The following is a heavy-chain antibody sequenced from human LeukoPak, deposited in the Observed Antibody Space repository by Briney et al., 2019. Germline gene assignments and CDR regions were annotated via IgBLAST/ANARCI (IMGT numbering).Heavy chain of an antibody. CDR3: ARDYRGPVDTAMVADY. V-gene: IGHV3-21*01. D-gene: IGHD5-18*01. CDR2: TSSSSSYI. Sequence: KAGGSLRLSCAASGFTFSSYNMNWVRQAPGKGLEWVSSTSSSSSYIYYADSVKGRFTISRDNAKNSLYLQMNSLRAEDTAVYYCARDYRGPVDTAMVADYWGQGTLVTVSS. J-gene: IGHJ4*02. CDR1: GFTFSSYN.